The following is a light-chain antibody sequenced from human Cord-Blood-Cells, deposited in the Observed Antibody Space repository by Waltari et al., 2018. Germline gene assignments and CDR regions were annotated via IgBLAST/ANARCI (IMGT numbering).Light chain of an antibody. CDR3: SSYAGSNNFVV. V-gene: IGLV2-8*01. Sequence: QSALTQPPSASGSPGQSVTIYCTGTSSDVGGYNYVSWYQQHPGKAPKLMIYEVSKRPSGVPVRFSGSKSGNTASLTVSGLQAEDEADYYCSSYAGSNNFVVFGGGTKLTVL. CDR1: SSDVGGYNY. CDR2: EVS. J-gene: IGLJ2*01.